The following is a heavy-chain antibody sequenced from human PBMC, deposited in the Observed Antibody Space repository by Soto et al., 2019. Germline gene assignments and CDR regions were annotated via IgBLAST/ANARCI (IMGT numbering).Heavy chain of an antibody. CDR1: GGSTSGHY. CDR3: AREYYYDSSGIGFDP. V-gene: IGHV4-59*11. D-gene: IGHD3-22*01. J-gene: IGHJ5*02. Sequence: SETLSLTCAVSGGSTSGHYWSWIRQPPGKGLEWIGYIYSSGSPHHNPSLKSRVIISEDRSKNQIYLKLDSVTAADTAVYYCAREYYYDSSGIGFDPWGPGTLVTVSS. CDR2: IYSSGSP.